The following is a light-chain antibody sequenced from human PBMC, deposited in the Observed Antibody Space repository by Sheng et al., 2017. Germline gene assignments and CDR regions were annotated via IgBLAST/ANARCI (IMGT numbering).Light chain of an antibody. CDR1: QGFISA. V-gene: IGKV1-13*02. Sequence: AFQLTQSPPSLSASVGDTVTITCRASQGFISALAWYQQKPGKAPKVLISDASNLENGVPSRFSGNGSGTDFTLTISSLQPEDFAIYYCQRFHTYPQAFGQGTKVEI. J-gene: IGKJ2*01. CDR2: DAS. CDR3: QRFHTYPQA.